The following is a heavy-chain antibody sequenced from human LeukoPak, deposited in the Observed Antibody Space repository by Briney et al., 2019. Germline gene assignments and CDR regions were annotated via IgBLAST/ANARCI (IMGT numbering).Heavy chain of an antibody. D-gene: IGHD6-19*01. J-gene: IGHJ4*02. CDR2: IYYSGST. V-gene: IGHV4-59*12. Sequence: PSETLSLTCTVSGGSISSYYWSWIRQPPGKGLEWIGYIYYSGSTNYNPSLKSRVTISVDTSKSQFSLRLNSVTAADTATYYCARRYSSGFYYFDYWGQGALVTVSS. CDR3: ARRYSSGFYYFDY. CDR1: GGSISSYY.